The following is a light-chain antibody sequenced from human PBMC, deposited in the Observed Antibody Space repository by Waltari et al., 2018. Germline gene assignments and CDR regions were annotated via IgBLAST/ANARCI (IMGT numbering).Light chain of an antibody. Sequence: QSALTQPASVSGSPGQSITISCTGSSLDVGGYDFVSWYRQHPGKAPNVVIFDVNNRPSGVSARVSGSEAGNTASLTISGLQAEDEDDYTSRHTLVFGGGTKVTVL. V-gene: IGLV2-14*01. CDR3: RHTLV. CDR2: DVN. J-gene: IGLJ1*01. CDR1: SLDVGGYDF.